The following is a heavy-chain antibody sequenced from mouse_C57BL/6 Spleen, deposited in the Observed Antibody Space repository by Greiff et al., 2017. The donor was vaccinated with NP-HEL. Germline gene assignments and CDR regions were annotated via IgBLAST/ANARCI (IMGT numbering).Heavy chain of an antibody. CDR2: LWRGGST. D-gene: IGHD2-10*02. V-gene: IGHV2-5*01. Sequence: QVQLQQSGPGLVQPSQSLSITCPVSGFSLPSSGVHWVRLSPGTGLEWLGVLWRGGSTDFNAAFMSRLSITKDNSKSRVFVKMNSPQADDTAIYYSAKNGRYGNLVVWVAYWGQVTRVTDSA. CDR1: GFSLPSSG. CDR3: AKNGRYGNLVVWVAY. J-gene: IGHJ3*01.